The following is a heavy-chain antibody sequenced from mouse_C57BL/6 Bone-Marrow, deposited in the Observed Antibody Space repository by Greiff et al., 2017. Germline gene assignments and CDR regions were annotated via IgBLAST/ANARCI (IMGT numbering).Heavy chain of an antibody. CDR3: AISYDYDDYTMDY. D-gene: IGHD2-4*01. J-gene: IGHJ4*01. Sequence: QVQLKQPGAELVKPGASVKLSCKASGYTFTNYWMHWVKQRPGQGLEWIGMMHPNGGSPDYNEKFKSEATLSVDKSSSTAYMELSSLTSEDSAVYYCAISYDYDDYTMDYWGQGTSGTVSS. CDR2: MHPNGGSP. CDR1: GYTFTNYW. V-gene: IGHV1-64*01.